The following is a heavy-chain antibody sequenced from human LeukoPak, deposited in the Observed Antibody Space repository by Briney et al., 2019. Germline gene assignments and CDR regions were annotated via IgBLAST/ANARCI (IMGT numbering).Heavy chain of an antibody. Sequence: PGGSLRLSCAASGFTFSSYGMHWVRQAPGKGLEWVAVISYDGSNKYYADSVKGRFTISRDNSKNTLYLQMNSLRAEDTAVYYCARDRAEYQRWGQGTLVTVSS. J-gene: IGHJ4*02. V-gene: IGHV3-30*03. D-gene: IGHD2-2*01. CDR2: ISYDGSNK. CDR1: GFTFSSYG. CDR3: ARDRAEYQR.